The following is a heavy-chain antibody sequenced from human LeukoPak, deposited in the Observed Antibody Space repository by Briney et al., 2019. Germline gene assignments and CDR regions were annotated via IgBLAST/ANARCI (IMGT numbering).Heavy chain of an antibody. Sequence: ASVKVSCKASGGTFSKYAIRWVRQAPGQGLAWMGGFIRMFETSHYAQKFQGRVTITADESTSTVYMELSSLRFEDTAVYYCARGHKDYYYYYMDVWGKGTPVTVSS. J-gene: IGHJ6*03. V-gene: IGHV1-69*01. CDR2: FIRMFETS. CDR3: ARGHKDYYYYYMDV. CDR1: GGTFSKYA.